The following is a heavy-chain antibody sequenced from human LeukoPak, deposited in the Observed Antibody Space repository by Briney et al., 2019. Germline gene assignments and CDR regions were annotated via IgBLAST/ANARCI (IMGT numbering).Heavy chain of an antibody. CDR2: FSGGSGTT. J-gene: IGHJ4*02. D-gene: IGHD3-22*01. V-gene: IGHV3-23*01. CDR1: GFSLNTYG. Sequence: GGSLRLSCEAAGFSLNTYGITWVRQAPGKGLEWVSGFSGGSGTTHYRDSVKGRFTISRDNSKNTVFLQMDSLRAEDTAVYYCAKDLTAYYYDSSGYGDYWGQGTLVTVSS. CDR3: AKDLTAYYYDSSGYGDY.